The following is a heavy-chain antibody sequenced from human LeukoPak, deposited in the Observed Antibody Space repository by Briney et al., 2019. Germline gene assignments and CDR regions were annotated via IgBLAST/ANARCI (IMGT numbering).Heavy chain of an antibody. D-gene: IGHD3-22*01. V-gene: IGHV3-23*01. CDR2: ISGSGGST. CDR1: GFTFSSYA. J-gene: IGHJ4*02. CDR3: AKADRVTMIVVAIASNPINYYFDY. Sequence: GGSLRLSCAASGFTFSSYAMSWVRQAPGKGLEWVSAISGSGGSTYYADSVKGRFTISRDNSKNSLYLQMNSLRAEDTAVYYCAKADRVTMIVVAIASNPINYYFDYWGQGTLVTVSS.